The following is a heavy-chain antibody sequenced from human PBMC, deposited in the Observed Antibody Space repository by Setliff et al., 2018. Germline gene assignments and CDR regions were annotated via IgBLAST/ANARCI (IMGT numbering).Heavy chain of an antibody. D-gene: IGHD1-26*01. Sequence: PSETLSLTCTVSGGSSSSGSYYWSWIRQPAGKGLEWIGRIYTSGSTNYNPSLKSRVTISVDTSKNQFSLKLSSVTAADTAVYYCARVPSGSYYYFQHWGQGTLVTVSS. V-gene: IGHV4-61*02. CDR2: IYTSGST. CDR3: ARVPSGSYYYFQH. J-gene: IGHJ1*01. CDR1: GGSSSSGSYY.